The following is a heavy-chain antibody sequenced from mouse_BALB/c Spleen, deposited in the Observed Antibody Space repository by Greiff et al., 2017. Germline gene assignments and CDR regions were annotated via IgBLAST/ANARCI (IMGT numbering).Heavy chain of an antibody. CDR1: GYSFTGYY. CDR3: ARSLGEVRRGAYAMDY. J-gene: IGHJ4*01. Sequence: EVQLQQSGPELVKPGASVKISCKASGYSFTGYYMHWVKQSHVKSLEWIGRINPYNGATSYNQNFKDKVSLTVDKSSSTAYMELHSLTSEDSAVYYCARSLGEVRRGAYAMDYWGQGTSVTVSS. V-gene: IGHV1-31*01. CDR2: INPYNGAT. D-gene: IGHD2-14*01.